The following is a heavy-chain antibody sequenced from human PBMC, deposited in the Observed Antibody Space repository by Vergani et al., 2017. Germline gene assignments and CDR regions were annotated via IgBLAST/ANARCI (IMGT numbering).Heavy chain of an antibody. J-gene: IGHJ3*02. CDR1: GGSFSGYY. Sequence: QVQLQQWGAGLLKPSETLSLTCAVYGGSFSGYYWSWIRQPPGKGLEWIGEINHSGSTNYNPSLKNRVTISLDTSKNQFSLKLSSVTAADTAVYYCARVDYGGNSSPDGAFDIWGQGTMVTVSS. CDR3: ARVDYGGNSSPDGAFDI. V-gene: IGHV4-34*01. D-gene: IGHD4-23*01. CDR2: INHSGST.